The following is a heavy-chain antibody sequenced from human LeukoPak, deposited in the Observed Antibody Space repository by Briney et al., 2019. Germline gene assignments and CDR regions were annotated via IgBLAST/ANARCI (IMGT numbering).Heavy chain of an antibody. CDR3: AKDIGFGESSAFDI. V-gene: IGHV3-9*03. D-gene: IGHD3-10*01. CDR1: GFTFDDYA. J-gene: IGHJ3*02. CDR2: ISWNSGSI. Sequence: GRSLRLSCAASGFTFDDYAMHWVRQAPGKGLEWVSGISWNSGSIGYADSVKGRFTISRDNAKNSLYLQMNSLRAEDMALYYCAKDIGFGESSAFDIWGQGTMVTVSS.